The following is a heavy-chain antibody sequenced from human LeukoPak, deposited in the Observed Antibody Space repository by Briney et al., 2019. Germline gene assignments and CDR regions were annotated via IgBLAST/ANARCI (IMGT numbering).Heavy chain of an antibody. Sequence: WASVKVSCKASGYTFTSYDINWVRQATGQGLEWMGWMNPNSGNTGYAQKVQGRVTMTRHTSISTAYMELSSLRSEDTAVYYCAVGEYCSGGSCYYYYGMDVWGQGTTVTVSS. V-gene: IGHV1-8*01. CDR2: MNPNSGNT. CDR3: AVGEYCSGGSCYYYYGMDV. D-gene: IGHD2-15*01. CDR1: GYTFTSYD. J-gene: IGHJ6*02.